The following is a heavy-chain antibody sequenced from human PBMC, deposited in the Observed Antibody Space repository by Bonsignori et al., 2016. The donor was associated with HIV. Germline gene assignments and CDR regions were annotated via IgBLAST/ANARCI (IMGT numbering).Heavy chain of an antibody. CDR2: INHSGST. CDR3: ARGSGVTGFGGVIVYYFDY. J-gene: IGHJ4*02. D-gene: IGHD3-16*02. V-gene: IGHV4-34*01. Sequence: RQAPGKGLEWIGEINHSGSTNYNPSLKSRVTISVDTSKNQFSLKLSSVTAADTAVYYCARGSGVTGFGGVIVYYFDYWGQGTLVTPSPQ.